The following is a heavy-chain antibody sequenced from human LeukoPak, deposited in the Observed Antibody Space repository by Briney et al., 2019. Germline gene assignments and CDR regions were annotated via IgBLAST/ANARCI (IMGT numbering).Heavy chain of an antibody. J-gene: IGHJ4*02. CDR2: IIPIFGTA. V-gene: IGHV1-69*13. CDR3: ARERGDGYVSSFFDY. CDR1: GGTFSSYA. D-gene: IGHD5-24*01. Sequence: GASVKVSCKASGGTFSSYAISWVRQGPGQGLEWLGGIIPIFGTANYTQKFQSRVTITADESTSTAYMELSSLRSEDTAVYYCARERGDGYVSSFFDYWGQGTLVTVSS.